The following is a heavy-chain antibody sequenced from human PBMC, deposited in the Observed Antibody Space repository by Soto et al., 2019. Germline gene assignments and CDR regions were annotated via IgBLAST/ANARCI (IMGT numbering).Heavy chain of an antibody. J-gene: IGHJ6*03. CDR3: ARDSPPTIFFVVAPASSYYYMLV. Sequence: PGGSLRLSCAASGFTVSSNYMSWVRQAPGKGLEWVSVIYSGGSTYYADSVKGRFTISRDNSKNTLYLQMNSLRAEDTAVYYCARDSPPTIFFVVAPASSYYYMLVWGKGPTVTV. V-gene: IGHV3-66*01. CDR2: IYSGGST. D-gene: IGHD3-3*01. CDR1: GFTVSSNY.